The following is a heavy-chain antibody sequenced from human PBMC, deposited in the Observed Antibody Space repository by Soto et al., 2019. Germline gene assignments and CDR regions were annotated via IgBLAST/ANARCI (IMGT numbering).Heavy chain of an antibody. CDR2: INHSGST. V-gene: IGHV4-4*02. J-gene: IGHJ4*02. CDR1: GGYSSGSNW. CDR3: ARGRVVFDY. Sequence: SETLSLTCAVSGGYSSGSNWCSWIRQPPGKGLEWIGEINHSGSTNYNPSLKSRVTISVDTSKNQFSLNLNSVTAADTGLYYCARGRVVFDYWGQETLVTVSS.